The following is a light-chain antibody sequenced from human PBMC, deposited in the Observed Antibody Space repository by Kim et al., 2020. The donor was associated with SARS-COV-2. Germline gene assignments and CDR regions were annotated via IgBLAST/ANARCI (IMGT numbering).Light chain of an antibody. J-gene: IGLJ2*01. V-gene: IGLV3-1*01. Sequence: VSPGQTASITCSGDTLGDKYACWYQQKPGQSPVLVIYQDSKRPSGIPERFSGSNSGNTATLTISGTQAMDEADYYCQAWDSSTAGVFGGGTQLTVL. CDR2: QDS. CDR1: TLGDKY. CDR3: QAWDSSTAGV.